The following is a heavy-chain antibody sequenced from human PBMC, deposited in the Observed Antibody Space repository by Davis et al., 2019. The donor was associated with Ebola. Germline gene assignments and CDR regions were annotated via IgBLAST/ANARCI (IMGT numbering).Heavy chain of an antibody. Sequence: ETLSLTCAVYGGSFSGYYWSWIRQPPGKGLEWVGRIKSKTDGGTTDYAAPVKGRFTISRDDSKNTLYLQMNSLKTEDTAVYYCTTVGWTWELLHGYWGQGTLVTVSS. CDR3: TTVGWTWELLHGY. D-gene: IGHD1-26*01. J-gene: IGHJ4*02. V-gene: IGHV3-15*01. CDR2: IKSKTDGGTT. CDR1: GGSFSGYY.